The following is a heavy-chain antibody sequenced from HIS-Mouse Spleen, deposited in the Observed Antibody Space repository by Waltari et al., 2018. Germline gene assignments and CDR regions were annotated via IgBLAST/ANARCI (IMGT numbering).Heavy chain of an antibody. CDR2: MSSISSYI. Sequence: EVQLVESGGGLVKPGGSLRLSCAASGFTFSSYSMNWVRQAPGRGLDWVSSMSSISSYIYYADSVKGRFTISRDNAKNSLYLQMNSLRAEDTAVYYCARGGSYSDLDYWGQGTLVTVSS. D-gene: IGHD1-26*01. CDR3: ARGGSYSDLDY. CDR1: GFTFSSYS. J-gene: IGHJ4*02. V-gene: IGHV3-21*01.